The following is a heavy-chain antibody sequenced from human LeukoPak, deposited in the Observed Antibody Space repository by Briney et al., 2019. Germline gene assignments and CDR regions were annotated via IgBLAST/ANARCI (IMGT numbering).Heavy chain of an antibody. D-gene: IGHD3-22*01. CDR3: ARQEVTKIVAVLTKGFGHFDS. J-gene: IGHJ4*02. CDR2: IFHFGRT. V-gene: IGHV4-39*01. Sequence: KPSETLSLTCAVSGGSITSNSHSWGWIRQAPGKGLEWIGIIFHFGRTYYSPSLKSRVTISVDTSKNQFSLKLRSVTAADTAVYFCARQEVTKIVAVLTKGFGHFDSWGQGTLVTVSS. CDR1: GGSITSNSHS.